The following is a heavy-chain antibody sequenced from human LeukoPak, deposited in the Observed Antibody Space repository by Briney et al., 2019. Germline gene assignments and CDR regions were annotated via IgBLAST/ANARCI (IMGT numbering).Heavy chain of an antibody. V-gene: IGHV4-34*01. Sequence: SETLSLTCAVYGGSFSGYYWSWIRQPPGKGLEWIGEINHSGSTNYNLSLKSRVTISVDTSKNQFSLKLSSVTAADTAAYYCARGGYSSSSYYFDYWGQGTLVTVSS. CDR1: GGSFSGYY. CDR2: INHSGST. D-gene: IGHD6-13*01. CDR3: ARGGYSSSSYYFDY. J-gene: IGHJ4*02.